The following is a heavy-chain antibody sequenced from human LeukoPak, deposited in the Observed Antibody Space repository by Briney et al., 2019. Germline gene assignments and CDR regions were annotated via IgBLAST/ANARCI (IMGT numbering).Heavy chain of an antibody. V-gene: IGHV4-39*07. CDR1: GGSISSSSYY. CDR3: ARVPPHSNYPTVKNAFDI. D-gene: IGHD4-11*01. CDR2: IYYSGST. Sequence: SETLSLTCTVSGGSISSSSYYWGWIRQPPGKGLEWIGSIYYSGSTYYNPSLKSRVTISVDTSKNQFSLKLSSVTAADTAVYYCARVPPHSNYPTVKNAFDIWGQGTMVTVSS. J-gene: IGHJ3*02.